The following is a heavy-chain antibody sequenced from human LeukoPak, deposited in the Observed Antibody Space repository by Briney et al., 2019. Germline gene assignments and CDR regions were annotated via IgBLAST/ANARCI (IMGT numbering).Heavy chain of an antibody. CDR2: ISAYTGNR. Sequence: ASVKVSCKASGYTFTTFGISWVRQAPGQGLEWVGWISAYTGNRNYAQKFEGSVTMTTDTSSSTAYMEVRSLKSDDTAVYYCTRALGGSPTGIFFDYWGQGTLVTVSS. J-gene: IGHJ4*02. CDR3: TRALGGSPTGIFFDY. D-gene: IGHD1-26*01. CDR1: GYTFTTFG. V-gene: IGHV1-18*01.